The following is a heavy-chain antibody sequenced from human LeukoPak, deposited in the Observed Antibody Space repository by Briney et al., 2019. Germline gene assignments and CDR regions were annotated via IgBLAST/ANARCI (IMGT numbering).Heavy chain of an antibody. CDR2: IYSGGST. D-gene: IGHD2-8*01. Sequence: RRSPRLSCAASGFTASSNYMSWVRQAPGKGLEWVSVIYSGGSTYYADSVKGRFTISRDNSKNTLYLQMNSLRAEDTAVYYCARGYGTRDYWGQGTLVTVSS. CDR1: GFTASSNY. V-gene: IGHV3-53*01. CDR3: ARGYGTRDY. J-gene: IGHJ4*02.